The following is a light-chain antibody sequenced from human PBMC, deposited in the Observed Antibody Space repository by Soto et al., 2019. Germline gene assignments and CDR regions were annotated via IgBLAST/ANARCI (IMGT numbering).Light chain of an antibody. V-gene: IGLV4-69*01. J-gene: IGLJ3*02. CDR1: SGYSTYA. Sequence: QAVVTQSPSASASLGASVKLTCTLSSGYSTYAIAWHQQQSEKGPRSLMKINYDGTHSKGDGFFDRFSGSSSGAERHLTISSLQSDDEADYYCQSLGTGIQVFGGGTKLTVL. CDR3: QSLGTGIQV. CDR2: INYDGTH.